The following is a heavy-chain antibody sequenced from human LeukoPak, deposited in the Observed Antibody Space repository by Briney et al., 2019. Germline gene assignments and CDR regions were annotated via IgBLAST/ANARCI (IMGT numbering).Heavy chain of an antibody. CDR3: ARDGYYGSGSYYTFDY. CDR2: ISYDGSNK. Sequence: GGSLRLSCAASGFTFSSYAMHGVRQAPGKGLEWVAVISYDGSNKYYADSVKGRFTISRDNSKNTLYLQMNSLRAEDTAVYYCARDGYYGSGSYYTFDYWGQGTLVTVSS. CDR1: GFTFSSYA. V-gene: IGHV3-30*04. J-gene: IGHJ4*02. D-gene: IGHD3-10*01.